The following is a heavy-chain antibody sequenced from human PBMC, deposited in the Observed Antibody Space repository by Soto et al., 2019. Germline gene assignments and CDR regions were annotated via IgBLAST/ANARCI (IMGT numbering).Heavy chain of an antibody. D-gene: IGHD2-21*01. CDR1: GFTFINAW. J-gene: IGHJ6*02. CDR2: IKSKTDGGTT. CDR3: TTDLLLRIEGTLIPMDV. V-gene: IGHV3-15*01. Sequence: PWGSLRLACAASGFTFINAWISFFRQSPFKWLEWVGRIKSKTDGGTTDYAAPVKGRFTISRDDSKNTLYLQMNSLKTEDTAVYYCTTDLLLRIEGTLIPMDVWGQGTTVTVSS.